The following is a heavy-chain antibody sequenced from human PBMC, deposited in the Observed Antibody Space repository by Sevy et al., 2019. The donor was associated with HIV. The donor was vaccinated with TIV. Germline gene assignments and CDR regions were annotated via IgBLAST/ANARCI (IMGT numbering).Heavy chain of an antibody. Sequence: GGSLRLSCAASGFTFSRYSMNWVRQAPGKWLEWVSYIDSSSSTRYYADSVKGRFTISRDNAQNSLYLQMNSLRDEDTAVYYCARDDFWTGRANWFDPWGQGTLVTVSS. V-gene: IGHV3-48*02. CDR2: IDSSSSTR. CDR3: ARDDFWTGRANWFDP. D-gene: IGHD3-3*01. J-gene: IGHJ5*02. CDR1: GFTFSRYS.